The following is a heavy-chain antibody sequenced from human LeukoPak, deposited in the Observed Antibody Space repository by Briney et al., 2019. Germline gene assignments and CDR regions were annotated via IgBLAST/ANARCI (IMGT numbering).Heavy chain of an antibody. D-gene: IGHD3-10*01. CDR1: GFTFSSYA. Sequence: GGSLRLSCAASGFTFSSYAMSWVRQAPGKGLEWVSAISGSGGSTYYADSVKGRFTISRDNSKNTLYLQMNSLRAEDTAVYYCAKDLVYYGSGGHTVFDYWGQGTLVTVSS. V-gene: IGHV3-23*01. CDR2: ISGSGGST. CDR3: AKDLVYYGSGGHTVFDY. J-gene: IGHJ4*02.